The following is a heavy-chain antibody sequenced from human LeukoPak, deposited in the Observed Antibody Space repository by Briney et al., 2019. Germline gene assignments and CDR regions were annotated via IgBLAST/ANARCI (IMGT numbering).Heavy chain of an antibody. CDR1: GYTFTSYD. J-gene: IGHJ4*02. CDR2: IIPIFGTA. CDR3: AREPGGNDDEDLDY. Sequence: SVKVSCKASGYTFTSYDINWVRQATGQGLEWMGGIIPIFGTANYAQKFQGRVTITADESTSTAYMELSSLRSEDTAVYYCAREPGGNDDEDLDYWGQGTLVTVSS. V-gene: IGHV1-69*13. D-gene: IGHD1-1*01.